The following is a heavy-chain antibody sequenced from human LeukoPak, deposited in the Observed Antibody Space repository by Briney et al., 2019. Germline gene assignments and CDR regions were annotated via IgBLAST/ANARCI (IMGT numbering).Heavy chain of an antibody. CDR2: INPNSGAT. CDR1: GYTFTDSY. Sequence: ASVKVSCKASGYTFTDSYLHWLRQAPGQGLQWIGYINPNSGATDSARGFQGRVTMTRDTSITTIYMELSSLRSDDTAIYCCARRIIEPSGTRHWFDPWGLGTLVTVS. CDR3: ARRIIEPSGTRHWFDP. D-gene: IGHD2-2*01. J-gene: IGHJ5*02. V-gene: IGHV1-2*02.